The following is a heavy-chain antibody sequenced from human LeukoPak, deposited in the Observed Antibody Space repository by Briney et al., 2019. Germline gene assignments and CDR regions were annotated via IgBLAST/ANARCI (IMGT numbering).Heavy chain of an antibody. CDR3: AKSGGYGLIDY. V-gene: IGHV4-39*01. CDR1: GASISTSAYY. Sequence: SETLSLTCSVPGASISTSAYYWGWIRQPPGKGLEWIGSIYYSGSTYYNASLKSRVTISIDTSKNQFSLRLSSVTAADTAVYYCAKSGGYGLIDYWGQGTLVTVSS. CDR2: IYYSGST. D-gene: IGHD1-26*01. J-gene: IGHJ4*02.